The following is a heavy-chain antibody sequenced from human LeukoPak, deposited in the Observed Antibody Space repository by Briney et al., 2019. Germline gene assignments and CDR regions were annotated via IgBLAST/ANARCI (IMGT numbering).Heavy chain of an antibody. V-gene: IGHV4-39*07. CDR3: ARAKAAAGARYYYYYMDV. CDR1: GGSISGSTYY. Sequence: PSETLSLTCTVSGGSISGSTYYWGWIRQTPGKGLEWIGSIYYSGSTYYNPSLKSRVTTSVDTSKNQFSLKLSSVTAADTAVYYCARAKAAAGARYYYYYMDVWGKGTTVTVSS. CDR2: IYYSGST. J-gene: IGHJ6*03. D-gene: IGHD6-13*01.